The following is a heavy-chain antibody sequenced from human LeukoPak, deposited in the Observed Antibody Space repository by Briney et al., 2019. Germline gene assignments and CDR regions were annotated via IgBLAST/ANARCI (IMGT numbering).Heavy chain of an antibody. J-gene: IGHJ4*02. Sequence: PSQTLSLTCTVSGGSISSGSYYWSWIRQPAGKGLEWIGRLYTSGSTNYNPSLKSRVTISVDTSKNQFSLKLSSVTAADTAVYYCASWSLGYCSGGSCPRGAFDYWGQGTLVTVSS. V-gene: IGHV4-61*02. CDR2: LYTSGST. CDR3: ASWSLGYCSGGSCPRGAFDY. CDR1: GGSISSGSYY. D-gene: IGHD2-15*01.